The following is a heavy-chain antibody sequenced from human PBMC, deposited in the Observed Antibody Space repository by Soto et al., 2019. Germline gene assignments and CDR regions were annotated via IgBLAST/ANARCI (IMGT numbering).Heavy chain of an antibody. J-gene: IGHJ4*02. CDR3: VRRPYNYNSRYFDY. Sequence: ASETLSLTCTVSGGAFSGYFWTWIRQPPGKGLEWLAEIKHSGITNYNPSVESRVSMSVDTSKNQFSLRLYSVTAADTAVYYCVRRPYNYNSRYFDYWGQGTLVTVSS. V-gene: IGHV4-34*01. CDR2: IKHSGIT. CDR1: GGAFSGYF. D-gene: IGHD1-1*01.